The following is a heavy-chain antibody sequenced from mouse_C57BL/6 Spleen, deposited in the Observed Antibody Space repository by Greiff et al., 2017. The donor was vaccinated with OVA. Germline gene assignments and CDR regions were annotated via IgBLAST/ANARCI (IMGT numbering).Heavy chain of an antibody. V-gene: IGHV1-19*01. D-gene: IGHD1-1*01. J-gene: IGHJ4*01. CDR3: ARRYYGSSSDAMDY. CDR2: INPYNGGT. CDR1: GYTFTDYY. Sequence: EVQLQESGPVLVKPGASVKMSCKASGYTFTDYYMNWVKQSHGKSLEWIGVINPYNGGTSYNQKFKGKATLTVDKSSSPAYMELNSLTSEDSAVYDGARRYYGSSSDAMDYWGQGTSVTVSS.